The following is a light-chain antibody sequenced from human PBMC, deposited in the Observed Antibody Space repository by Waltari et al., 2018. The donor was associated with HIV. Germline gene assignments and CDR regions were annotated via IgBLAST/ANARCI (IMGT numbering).Light chain of an antibody. J-gene: IGKJ1*01. CDR2: WSS. CDR1: QSVLYSSDNKNY. V-gene: IGKV4-1*01. Sequence: DIVMTQSPDSLAVSLGETATINCKSSQSVLYSSDNKNYLAWSQEKPGQPPKLLIYWSSNRHSGVPARFSGSGSGTDFTLTISSLQAGDVAVYYCHEYNNAPWTFGQGTKVEI. CDR3: HEYNNAPWT.